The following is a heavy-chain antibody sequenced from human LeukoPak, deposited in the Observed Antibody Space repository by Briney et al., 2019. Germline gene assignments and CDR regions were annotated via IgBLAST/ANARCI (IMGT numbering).Heavy chain of an antibody. Sequence: PSETLSLTCAVYGGSFSGYYWSWIRQPPGKGLEWIGEINHSGSTNYNPSLKSQVTISVDTSKNQFSLKLSSVTAADTAVYYCASKRPTVTKHYYYYYYMDVWGKGTTVTVSS. J-gene: IGHJ6*03. CDR1: GGSFSGYY. CDR3: ASKRPTVTKHYYYYYYMDV. CDR2: INHSGST. V-gene: IGHV4-34*01. D-gene: IGHD4-17*01.